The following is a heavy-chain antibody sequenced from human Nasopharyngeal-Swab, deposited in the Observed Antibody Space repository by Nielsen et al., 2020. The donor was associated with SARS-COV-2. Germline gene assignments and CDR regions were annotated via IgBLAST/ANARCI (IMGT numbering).Heavy chain of an antibody. J-gene: IGHJ6*02. CDR2: IKHNERT. CDR1: GGSFNGFY. CDR3: ARAGRVGDAYTGLDV. D-gene: IGHD5-24*01. Sequence: SQTLSPTCPVSGGSFNGFYWNWIRQPPGKGLEWIGEIKHNERTNYNPSLKSRVTMSVDTSTNQVSLKLNSLTATDTAVYYCARAGRVGDAYTGLDVWGQGTTVTVSS. V-gene: IGHV4-34*01.